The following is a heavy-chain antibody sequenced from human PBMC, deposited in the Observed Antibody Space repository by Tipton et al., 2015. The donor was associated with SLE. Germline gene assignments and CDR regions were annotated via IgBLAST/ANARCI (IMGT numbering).Heavy chain of an antibody. V-gene: IGHV3-9*01. CDR2: ISWTSGSI. CDR3: AKDSSHLYRPSWGFDY. CDR1: GFNFHNYA. D-gene: IGHD2-2*01. Sequence: SLRLSCAASGFNFHNYAMHWVRQAPGKGLEWVSGISWTSGSIGYAASVKGRFTISRDNAKKSLYLQMNSLRPEDTALYYCAKDSSHLYRPSWGFDYWGQGTLVTVSS. J-gene: IGHJ4*02.